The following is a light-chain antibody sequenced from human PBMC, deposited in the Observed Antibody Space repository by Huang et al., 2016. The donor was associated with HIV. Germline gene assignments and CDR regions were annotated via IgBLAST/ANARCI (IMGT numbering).Light chain of an antibody. CDR3: LQDYHYPST. Sequence: AIQMTQSPSSLSASVGDRVTITCLESQDIRNDLAWDQQTPGRVPKLLIYAAFNLQKGVPSRFSGSGSGTDFSLTISDLRPEDFATYYCLQDYHYPSTFGLGTKLELK. CDR1: QDIRND. J-gene: IGKJ2*01. CDR2: AAF. V-gene: IGKV1-6*01.